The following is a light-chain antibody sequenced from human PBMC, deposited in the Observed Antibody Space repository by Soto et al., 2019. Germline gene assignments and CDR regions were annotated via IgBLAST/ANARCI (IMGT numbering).Light chain of an antibody. CDR2: AAS. Sequence: DFQVTQSPSSLSATVGDRVTITCRASQSVNAYLNWYQQRPGKAPRLLIYAASTLHSGVPSRFSGSGFGTDLSHPTTSLQPEDVGAYYCYQSCSTPYIFGQGTKLEIK. CDR3: YQSCSTPYI. CDR1: QSVNAY. V-gene: IGKV1-39*01. J-gene: IGKJ2*01.